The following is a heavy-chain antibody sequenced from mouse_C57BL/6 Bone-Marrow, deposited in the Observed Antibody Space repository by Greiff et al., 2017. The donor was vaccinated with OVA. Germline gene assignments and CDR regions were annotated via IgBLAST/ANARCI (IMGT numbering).Heavy chain of an antibody. CDR3: SRRNYSNLAWFAY. J-gene: IGHJ3*01. CDR1: GYAFTNYL. CDR2: INPGSGGT. Sequence: VQLQQSGAELVRPGTSVKVSCKASGYAFTNYLIEWVKQRPGQGLEWIGVINPGSGGTTYNEKFKGKATLTADKSSRTAYMQLSSLTSEVSAVYFWSRRNYSNLAWFAYWGQGTLVTVSA. D-gene: IGHD2-5*01. V-gene: IGHV1-54*01.